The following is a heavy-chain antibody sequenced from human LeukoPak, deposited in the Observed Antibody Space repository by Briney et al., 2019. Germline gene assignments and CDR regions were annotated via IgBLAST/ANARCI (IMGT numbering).Heavy chain of an antibody. CDR1: GFTFSSYA. J-gene: IGHJ4*02. Sequence: PGGSLRLSCAASGFTFSSYAMSWVRQAPGKGLEWVSAISGSGGSTYYADSVKGRFTISRDNSKNTLYLQMNSLRAEDTAVYYCAKDLDDILTGYLGYWGQGTLVTVSS. CDR3: AKDLDDILTGYLGY. CDR2: ISGSGGST. D-gene: IGHD3-9*01. V-gene: IGHV3-23*01.